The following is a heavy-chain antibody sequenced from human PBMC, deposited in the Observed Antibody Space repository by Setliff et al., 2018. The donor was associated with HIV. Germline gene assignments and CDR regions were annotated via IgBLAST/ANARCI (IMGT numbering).Heavy chain of an antibody. CDR3: ARSPYYDILTGYYSQYYFDY. J-gene: IGHJ4*02. D-gene: IGHD3-9*01. Sequence: ASVMVSCKASGYTFTGYSIHWVRQAPGQGLEWMGWINPNNGGTNYAQKFQGRVTTTRDTSISTAYMELSRLRSDDTAVYYCARSPYYDILTGYYSQYYFDYWGQGTLVTVSS. V-gene: IGHV1-2*02. CDR2: INPNNGGT. CDR1: GYTFTGYS.